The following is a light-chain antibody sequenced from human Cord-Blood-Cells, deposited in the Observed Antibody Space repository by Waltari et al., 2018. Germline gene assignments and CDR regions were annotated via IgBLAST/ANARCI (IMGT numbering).Light chain of an antibody. CDR3: SSYTSSSTLLV. J-gene: IGLJ2*01. Sequence: QSALTQPASVSGSPGQSSTISCTGTSRDVGGYNYVSCYQQHPGKAPKLMIYEVSSGPSGGSDRFSGSQSGNTAALTISGLQAEDEGDYYCSSYTSSSTLLVFGGCTRLTVL. CDR1: SRDVGGYNY. CDR2: EVS. V-gene: IGLV2-14*01.